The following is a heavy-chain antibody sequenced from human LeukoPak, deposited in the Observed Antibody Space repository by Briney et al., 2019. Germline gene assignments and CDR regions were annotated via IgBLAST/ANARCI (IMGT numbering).Heavy chain of an antibody. CDR2: IYSGGAT. J-gene: IGHJ5*02. CDR3: ARDPPGIAAGGNGA. V-gene: IGHV3-53*01. D-gene: IGHD6-13*01. Sequence: GGSLRLSCVASGVTVSNNYMCWVRQAAGKGLEWVSIIYSGGATSYADSVKGRFTISRDASKNTVYLQMNSLRPEDTAIYYCARDPPGIAAGGNGAWGQGTLVTVSS. CDR1: GVTVSNNY.